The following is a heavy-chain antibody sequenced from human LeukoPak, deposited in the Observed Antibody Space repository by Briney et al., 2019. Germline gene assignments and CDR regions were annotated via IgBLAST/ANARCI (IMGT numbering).Heavy chain of an antibody. CDR2: VHHSGSA. CDR3: ANYGDYSAEYFHH. Sequence: PSETLSLTCTVSGGSISSSSDYWGWIRQTPGTGLEWIGTVHHSGSAYYHPSLKSRVTVSVDTSKNQFSLKLSSVTAADTAVYYCANYGDYSAEYFHHWGQGTLVTVSS. V-gene: IGHV4-39*07. D-gene: IGHD4-17*01. CDR1: GGSISSSSDY. J-gene: IGHJ1*01.